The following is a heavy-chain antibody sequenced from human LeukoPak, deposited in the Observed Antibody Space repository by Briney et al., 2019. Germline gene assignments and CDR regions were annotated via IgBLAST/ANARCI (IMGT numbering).Heavy chain of an antibody. CDR2: INHSGST. CDR1: GGSFSGYY. Sequence: SETLSLTCAVYGGSFSGYYWSWIRQPPGKGLEWIGEINHSGSTNYNPSLKSRGTISVDTSKNQFSLKLSSVTAADTAVYYCARGGGNSGGYYFDYWGQGTLVTVSS. V-gene: IGHV4-34*01. D-gene: IGHD4-23*01. J-gene: IGHJ4*02. CDR3: ARGGGNSGGYYFDY.